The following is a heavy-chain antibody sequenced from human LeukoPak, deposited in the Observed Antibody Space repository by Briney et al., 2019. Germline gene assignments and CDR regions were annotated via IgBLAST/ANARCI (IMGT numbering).Heavy chain of an antibody. CDR3: ARGQWLPVFDF. CDR1: GGFNTHYY. V-gene: IGHV4-59*01. CDR2: IYHSGST. J-gene: IGHJ4*02. D-gene: IGHD3-22*01. Sequence: SKTLSLTCSVSGGFNTHYYWSWMRQPPGKGLEWIGYIYHSGSTNYNPSLKSRVTISVDTSKNHFSLKLSSVTAADTAVYYCARGQWLPVFDFWGQGTLVTVSS.